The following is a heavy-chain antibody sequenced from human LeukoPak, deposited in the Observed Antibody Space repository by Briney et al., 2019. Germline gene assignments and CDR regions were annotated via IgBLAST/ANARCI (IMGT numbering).Heavy chain of an antibody. CDR2: INPSGGST. CDR1: GYTFTIYY. CDR3: ARDGWPSYYYYMDV. D-gene: IGHD6-19*01. V-gene: IGHV1-46*01. J-gene: IGHJ6*03. Sequence: ASVKVSFTASGYTFTIYYMHWVRQAPGQGLEWMGIINPSGGSTSYAQKFQGRVTMTRDMSTSTVYMELSSLRSDDTAVYYCARDGWPSYYYYMDVWGKGTTVTVSS.